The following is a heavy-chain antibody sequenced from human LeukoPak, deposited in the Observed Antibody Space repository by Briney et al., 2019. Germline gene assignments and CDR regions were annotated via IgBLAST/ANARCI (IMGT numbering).Heavy chain of an antibody. Sequence: SETLSVTCTVSGSSINSYYWNWIRQPPGKGLEWIGYIYYSGSTNYNPSLKSRVTISVDTSKNQFCLKLSSVTAAGTAVYYCARAGGYCSGGTFYNWFDPWGQGTPVTVSS. V-gene: IGHV4-59*13. CDR2: IYYSGST. J-gene: IGHJ5*02. D-gene: IGHD2-15*01. CDR3: ARAGGYCSGGTFYNWFDP. CDR1: GSSINSYY.